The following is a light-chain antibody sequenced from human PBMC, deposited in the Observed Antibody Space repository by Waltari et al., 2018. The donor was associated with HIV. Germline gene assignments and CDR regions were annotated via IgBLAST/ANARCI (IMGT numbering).Light chain of an antibody. J-gene: IGKJ1*01. CDR3: EQSYNSPRT. Sequence: DIQMTQSPSSLSASIGGRVTITCRSSQSIRSNLNWYQQKPGKAPKLRIYAASSLQSGVPSRFSGSGSGTDFTLTISSLQPEDFVTYHCEQSYNSPRTFGQGTKVEIK. CDR1: QSIRSN. CDR2: AAS. V-gene: IGKV1-39*01.